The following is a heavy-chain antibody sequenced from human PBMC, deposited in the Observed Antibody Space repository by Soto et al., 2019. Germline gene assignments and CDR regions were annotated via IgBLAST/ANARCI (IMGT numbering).Heavy chain of an antibody. CDR3: ARVANYGDYVDY. CDR1: GGTFSSYA. CDR2: IIPIFGTA. J-gene: IGHJ4*02. D-gene: IGHD4-17*01. V-gene: IGHV1-69*13. Sequence: ASVKVSCKASGGTFSSYAISWVRQAPGQGLEWMGGIIPIFGTANYAQKFQGRVTITADESTSTAYMELSSLRSEDTAVYYCARVANYGDYVDYWGQGTLVTVSS.